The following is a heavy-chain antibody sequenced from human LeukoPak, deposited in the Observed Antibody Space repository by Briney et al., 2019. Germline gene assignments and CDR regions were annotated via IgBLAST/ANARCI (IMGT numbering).Heavy chain of an antibody. D-gene: IGHD1-14*01. CDR1: GGSIGTYY. J-gene: IGHJ4*02. CDR2: IAYDGSRA. CDR3: TRYNNDHFDY. Sequence: LSLTCTVSGGSIGTYYWSWVRQTPGKGLEWVAVIAYDGSRAFYADSVKGRFTISRDNSKNTMSVQMDDLRAEDTAVYYCTRYNNDHFDYWGQGTLVTVSS. V-gene: IGHV3-33*08.